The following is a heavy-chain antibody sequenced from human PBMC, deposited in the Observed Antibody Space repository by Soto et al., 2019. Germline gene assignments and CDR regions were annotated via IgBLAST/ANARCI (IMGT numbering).Heavy chain of an antibody. J-gene: IGHJ4*02. CDR3: AHKGGGDYIIDY. Sequence: QITLKESGPTLVKPTQTLTLTCTFSGFSLSTSGVGVGWIRQPPGQALEWLAVIYWDDSKHYSPSPKSRLTITKDTSKNHVVLTMTNMDPVDTATYYCAHKGGGDYIIDYWGQGTLVTVSS. CDR1: GFSLSTSGVG. V-gene: IGHV2-5*02. CDR2: IYWDDSK. D-gene: IGHD4-17*01.